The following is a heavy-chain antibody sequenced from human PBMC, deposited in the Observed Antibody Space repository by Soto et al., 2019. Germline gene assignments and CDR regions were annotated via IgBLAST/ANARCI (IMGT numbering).Heavy chain of an antibody. CDR3: ARVQKNVLRFLEWLSYFDY. V-gene: IGHV1-18*01. CDR1: GYTFTSYG. J-gene: IGHJ4*02. Sequence: ASVKVSCKASGYTFTSYGISWLRQAPGQGLEWMGWISAYNGNTNYAQKLQGRVTMTTDTSTSTAYMELRSLRSDDTAVYYCARVQKNVLRFLEWLSYFDYWGQGTLVTVSS. D-gene: IGHD3-3*01. CDR2: ISAYNGNT.